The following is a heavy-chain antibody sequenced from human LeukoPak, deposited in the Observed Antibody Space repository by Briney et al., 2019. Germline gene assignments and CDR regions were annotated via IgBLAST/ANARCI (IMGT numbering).Heavy chain of an antibody. V-gene: IGHV3-23*01. CDR3: AKDMPYFDWLKDDAFDI. CDR1: GFTFSSYA. D-gene: IGHD3-9*01. J-gene: IGHJ3*02. CDR2: ISGSGGST. Sequence: GRSLRLSCAASGFTFSSYAMSWVRQAPGKGLEWVSAISGSGGSTYYADSVKGRFTISRDNSKNTLYLQMNSLRAEDTAVYYCAKDMPYFDWLKDDAFDIWGQGTMVTVSS.